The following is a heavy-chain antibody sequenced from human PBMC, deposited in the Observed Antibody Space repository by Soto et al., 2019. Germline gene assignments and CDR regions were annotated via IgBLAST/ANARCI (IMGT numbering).Heavy chain of an antibody. J-gene: IGHJ2*01. D-gene: IGHD4-17*01. CDR1: GFTFSSYA. CDR3: AKRTVGWYFDL. V-gene: IGHV3-23*01. Sequence: EVQLLESGGGLVQPGGSLRLSCAASGFTFSSYAMSWVRQGPGRGLEWVSAISGSGGSTYYADSVKGRFTISRDNSKNTLYLQMNRLRAEDTAVYYCAKRTVGWYFDLWGRGTLVTVSS. CDR2: ISGSGGST.